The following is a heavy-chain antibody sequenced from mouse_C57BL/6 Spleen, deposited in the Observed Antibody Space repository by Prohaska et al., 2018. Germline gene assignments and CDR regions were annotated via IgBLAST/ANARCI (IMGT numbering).Heavy chain of an antibody. Sequence: HGKSLEWIGDINPNNGGTSYNQKCKGKATLTVDKSSSTAYMELRSLTSEDSAVYYCARSVGYYRYFDVWGTGTTVTVSS. CDR2: INPNNGGT. J-gene: IGHJ1*03. CDR3: ARSVGYYRYFDV. V-gene: IGHV1-26*01. D-gene: IGHD2-2*01.